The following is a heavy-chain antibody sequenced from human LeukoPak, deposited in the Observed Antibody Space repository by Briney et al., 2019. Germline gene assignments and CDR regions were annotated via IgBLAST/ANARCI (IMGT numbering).Heavy chain of an antibody. CDR2: IYHSGST. V-gene: IGHV4-30-2*01. D-gene: IGHD3-22*01. J-gene: IGHJ3*02. CDR3: ARDFPIHYYDSSGYNAFDI. CDR1: GGSFSSGDYS. Sequence: SQTLSLTCTVSGGSFSSGDYSWSWIRQPPGKGLEWIGYIYHSGSTYYNPSLKSRVTISVDRSKNQFSLKLSSVTAADTAVYYCARDFPIHYYDSSGYNAFDIWGQGTMVTVSS.